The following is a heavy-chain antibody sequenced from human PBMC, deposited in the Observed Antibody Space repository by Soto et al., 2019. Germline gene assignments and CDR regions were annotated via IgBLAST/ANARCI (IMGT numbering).Heavy chain of an antibody. CDR2: ISPYSGKT. CDR3: AREGLLLLPDY. CDR1: GYTFTNND. V-gene: IGHV1-18*01. J-gene: IGHJ4*02. D-gene: IGHD3-22*01. Sequence: QIQLVQSGTEVRKPGASAKVSCKASGYTFTNNDVCWVRQTPGQGLEWMGWISPYSGKTNYARKFQGRVTMTTDTSTCTAYMEVRSLTSDDTAVYYCAREGLLLLPDYWGQGTLVTVSS.